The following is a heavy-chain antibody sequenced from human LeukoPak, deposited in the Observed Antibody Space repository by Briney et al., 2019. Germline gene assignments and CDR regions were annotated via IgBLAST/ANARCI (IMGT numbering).Heavy chain of an antibody. CDR3: ARDPEMVRGVITNYYHGMDV. J-gene: IGHJ6*04. Sequence: PGGSLRLSCAASGFTFSSYGMHWVRQAPGKGLEWVAVIWYDGSNKYYADSVKGRFTISRDNSKNTLYLQMNSLRAEDTAVYYCARDPEMVRGVITNYYHGMDVWGKGTTVTVSS. CDR2: IWYDGSNK. D-gene: IGHD3-10*01. CDR1: GFTFSSYG. V-gene: IGHV3-33*01.